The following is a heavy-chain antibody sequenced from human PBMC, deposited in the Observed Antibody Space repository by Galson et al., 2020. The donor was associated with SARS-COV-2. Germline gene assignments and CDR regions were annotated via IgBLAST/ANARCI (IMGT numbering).Heavy chain of an antibody. CDR3: ARGSYYYDSSGYVDY. CDR1: GFTFSSYS. D-gene: IGHD3-22*01. CDR2: ISSSSSYI. Sequence: GFTFSSYSMNWVRQAPGKGLEWVSSISSSSSYIYYADSVKGRFTISRDNAKNSLYLQMNSLRAEDTAVYYCARGSYYYDSSGYVDYWGQGTLVTVSS. V-gene: IGHV3-21*01. J-gene: IGHJ4*02.